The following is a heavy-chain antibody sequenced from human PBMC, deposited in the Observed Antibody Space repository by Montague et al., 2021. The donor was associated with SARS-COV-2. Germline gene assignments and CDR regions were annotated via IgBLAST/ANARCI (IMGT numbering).Heavy chain of an antibody. CDR3: ARGSCVGDPNFGGGYYYGLDV. CDR2: IYYIGGX. Sequence: SETLSLTCTVSGGSISSGSYYWGWIRQPPGKGLEWIGAIYYIGGXHQNPSLRSRVTISIDTSNNQISLKMISVTAADTAVYYCARGSCVGDPNFGGGYYYGLDVWGQGTTVTVSS. CDR1: GGSISSGSYY. D-gene: IGHD4-23*01. J-gene: IGHJ6*02. V-gene: IGHV4-39*01.